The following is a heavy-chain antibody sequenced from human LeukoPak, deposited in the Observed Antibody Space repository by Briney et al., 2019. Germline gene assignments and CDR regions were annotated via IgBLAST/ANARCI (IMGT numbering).Heavy chain of an antibody. CDR2: LSYDGNNK. CDR3: ARDKDYVRYYYMDV. D-gene: IGHD3-16*01. Sequence: GRSLRLSCAASGLIFSSYAMHWVRQAPGKGLEWVAILSYDGNNKYYADSVKGRFTISRDNSKNALYLQMNSLRAEDTAVYYCARDKDYVRYYYMDVWGKGTTVTVSS. J-gene: IGHJ6*03. V-gene: IGHV3-30*04. CDR1: GLIFSSYA.